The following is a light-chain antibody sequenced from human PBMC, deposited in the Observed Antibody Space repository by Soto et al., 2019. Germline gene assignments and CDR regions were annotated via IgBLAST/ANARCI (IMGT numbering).Light chain of an antibody. V-gene: IGLV2-8*01. CDR1: SSDVGGYNY. CDR2: EVS. J-gene: IGLJ2*01. CDR3: SSFAGNNNLV. Sequence: QSALTQPPSASGSPGQSVTISCTGTSSDVGGYNYFSWYQQHTGKSPKLMISEVSKRPSGVPDRFSGSKSGNTASLTVSGLQAEDEADYDCSSFAGNNNLVFGGGTKLTVL.